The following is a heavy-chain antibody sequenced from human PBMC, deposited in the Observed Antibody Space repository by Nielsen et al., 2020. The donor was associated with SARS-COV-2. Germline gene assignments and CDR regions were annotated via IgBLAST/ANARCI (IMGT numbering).Heavy chain of an antibody. V-gene: IGHV3-48*04. CDR1: GFTFSTFS. CDR2: ISSSGMTV. J-gene: IGHJ4*02. Sequence: GESLKISCAASGFTFSTFSMNWVRQATGRGLGWISYISSSGMTVYYADSVKGRFTISRDNAKISVYLQMESLRAEDTAVYYCARGGYSRYDFDYWGQGTLVTVSS. CDR3: ARGGYSRYDFDY. D-gene: IGHD6-25*01.